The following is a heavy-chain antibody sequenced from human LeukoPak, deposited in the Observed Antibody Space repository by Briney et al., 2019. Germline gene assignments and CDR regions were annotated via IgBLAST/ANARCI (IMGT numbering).Heavy chain of an antibody. J-gene: IGHJ6*02. CDR2: IIPIFGTA. D-gene: IGHD3-16*01. V-gene: IGHV1-69*05. CDR3: ARGLLGVSGV. CDR1: GGTFSSYA. Sequence: SVKVSCKASGGTFSSYAISWVRQAPGQGLEWMGGIIPIFGTANYAQKFQGRVTMTRNTSINTAYMELSSLRSEDTAVYYCARGLLGVSGVWGQGTTVTVSS.